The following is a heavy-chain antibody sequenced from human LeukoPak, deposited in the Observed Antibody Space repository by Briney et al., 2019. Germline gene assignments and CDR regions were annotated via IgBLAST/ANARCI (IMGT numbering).Heavy chain of an antibody. J-gene: IGHJ3*02. Sequence: SETLSLTCTVSGGSISSGGYYWSWIRQPPEKGLEWIGYIYHSGSTYYNPSLKSRVTISVDRSKNQISLKLSSVTAADTAVYYCASAVAAAGDAFDIWGQGTMVTVSS. D-gene: IGHD6-13*01. CDR2: IYHSGST. CDR3: ASAVAAAGDAFDI. V-gene: IGHV4-30-2*01. CDR1: GGSISSGGYY.